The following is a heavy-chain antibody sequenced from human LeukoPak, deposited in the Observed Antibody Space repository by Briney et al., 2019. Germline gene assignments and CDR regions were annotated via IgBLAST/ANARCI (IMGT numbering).Heavy chain of an antibody. V-gene: IGHV3-23*01. CDR1: GFSFSSYD. D-gene: IGHD4-23*01. Sequence: GGSLRLSCAASGFSFSSYDMYWVRQAPGKGLECVSVVRGSGGTTYYADSVKGRFTISRDNSKNTLYLQMNSLRAEDTAVYYCARDARDGYGGNPFDYWGQGTLVTVSS. J-gene: IGHJ4*02. CDR2: VRGSGGTT. CDR3: ARDARDGYGGNPFDY.